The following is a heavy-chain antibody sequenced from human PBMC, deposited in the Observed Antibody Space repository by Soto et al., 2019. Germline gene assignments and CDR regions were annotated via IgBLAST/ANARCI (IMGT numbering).Heavy chain of an antibody. CDR2: ISGSGGST. V-gene: IGHV3-23*01. Sequence: GGSLRLSCAASGFTFSSYAMSWVRQAPGKGLEWVSAISGSGGSTYYADSVKGRFTISRDNSKNTLYLQMNSLRAEDTAVYYCATLPAATKNYYYYMDVWGKGTTVTVSS. CDR3: ATLPAATKNYYYYMDV. D-gene: IGHD2-2*01. J-gene: IGHJ6*03. CDR1: GFTFSSYA.